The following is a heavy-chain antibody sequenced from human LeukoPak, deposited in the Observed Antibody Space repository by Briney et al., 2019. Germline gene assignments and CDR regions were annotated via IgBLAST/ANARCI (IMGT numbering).Heavy chain of an antibody. CDR3: ARQWLING. Sequence: GGSLRLSCAASGLSFSNYAMYWVRQAPGKGLEWVSSISESGGTTDYADSVKGRFTISRDNSKNTLYLQMNSLRAEDTAVYYCARQWLINGWGQGILVTVSS. CDR1: GLSFSNYA. CDR2: ISESGGTT. D-gene: IGHD6-19*01. J-gene: IGHJ4*02. V-gene: IGHV3-23*01.